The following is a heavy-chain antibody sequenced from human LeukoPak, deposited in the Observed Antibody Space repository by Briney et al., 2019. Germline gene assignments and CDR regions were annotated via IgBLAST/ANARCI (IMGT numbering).Heavy chain of an antibody. Sequence: ASVKVSCKASGYTFTGYYMHWVRQAPGQGLEWMGWINPNSGGTNYAQKFQGRVTMTRDTSISTAYMELSRLRSDDTAVYYCARGGDEGYYYDSSGYYTTFDYWGQGTLVTVSS. CDR3: ARGGDEGYYYDSSGYYTTFDY. CDR2: INPNSGGT. J-gene: IGHJ4*02. V-gene: IGHV1-2*02. CDR1: GYTFTGYY. D-gene: IGHD3-22*01.